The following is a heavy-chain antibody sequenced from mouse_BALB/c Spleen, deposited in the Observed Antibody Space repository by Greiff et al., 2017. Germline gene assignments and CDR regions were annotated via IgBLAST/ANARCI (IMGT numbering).Heavy chain of an antibody. CDR3: ATGGYAMDY. D-gene: IGHD1-1*02. CDR2: INPSTGYT. CDR1: GYTFTSYW. V-gene: IGHV1-7*01. J-gene: IGHJ4*01. Sequence: VQLQQSGAELAKPGASVKMSCKASGYTFTSYWMHWVKQRPGQGLEWIGYINPSTGYTEYNQKFKDKATLTADKSSSTAYMQLSSLTSEDAAVYYCATGGYAMDYWGQGTSVTVSS.